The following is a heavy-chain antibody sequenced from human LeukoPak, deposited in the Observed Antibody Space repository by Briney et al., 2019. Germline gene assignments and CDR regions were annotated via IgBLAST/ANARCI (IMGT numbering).Heavy chain of an antibody. D-gene: IGHD6-19*01. CDR1: GGSFSGYY. CDR3: ASTRAGAVAVTHYFDY. CDR2: INHSGST. Sequence: SETLSLTCAVYGGSFSGYYWSWIRQPPGKGLEWIGEINHSGSTNYNPSLKSRVTISVDTSKNQFSLKLSSVTAADTAVYYCASTRAGAVAVTHYFDYWGQGTLVTVSS. V-gene: IGHV4-34*01. J-gene: IGHJ4*02.